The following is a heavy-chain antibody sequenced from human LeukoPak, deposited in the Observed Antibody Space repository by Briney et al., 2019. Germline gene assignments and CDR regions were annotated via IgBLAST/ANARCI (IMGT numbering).Heavy chain of an antibody. V-gene: IGHV3-7*04. D-gene: IGHD3-22*01. Sequence: GGSLRLSCAASGFIFSSYAMTWVRQAPGKGLEWVANIKQDGSEKYYVDSVKGRFTISRDNAKNSMYLQMNSLRAEDTAVYYCARGSGNYYYWGQGTLVTVSS. J-gene: IGHJ4*02. CDR1: GFIFSSYA. CDR3: ARGSGNYYY. CDR2: IKQDGSEK.